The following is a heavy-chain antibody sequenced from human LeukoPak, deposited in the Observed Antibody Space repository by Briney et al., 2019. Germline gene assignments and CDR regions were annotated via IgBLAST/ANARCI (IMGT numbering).Heavy chain of an antibody. CDR3: ARESNFRFGSRYAFDI. J-gene: IGHJ3*02. Sequence: PGGSLRLSCAASGFTVSSNYMSWVRQAPGKGLEWVSVIYSGGSTYYADSVKGRFTISRDNSKNTLYLQMNSLRAEDTAVYYCARESNFRFGSRYAFDISGQGTMVTVSS. CDR2: IYSGGST. V-gene: IGHV3-53*01. D-gene: IGHD3-10*01. CDR1: GFTVSSNY.